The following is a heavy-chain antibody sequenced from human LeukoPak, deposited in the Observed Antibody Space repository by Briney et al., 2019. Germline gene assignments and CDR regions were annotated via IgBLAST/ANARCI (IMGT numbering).Heavy chain of an antibody. CDR3: ARQRAVAGYYYYYYMDV. D-gene: IGHD6-19*01. J-gene: IGHJ6*03. Sequence: SETLSLTCAVYGGSFSGYYWSWIRQPPGKGLEWIGEINHSGSTNYNPSLKSRVTISVDTSKNQFSLKLSSVTAADTAVYYCARQRAVAGYYYYYYMDVWGKGTTVTVSS. CDR1: GGSFSGYY. CDR2: INHSGST. V-gene: IGHV4-34*01.